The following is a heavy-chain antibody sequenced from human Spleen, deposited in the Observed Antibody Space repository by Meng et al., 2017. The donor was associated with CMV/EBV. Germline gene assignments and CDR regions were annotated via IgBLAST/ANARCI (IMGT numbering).Heavy chain of an antibody. CDR1: GFSFIDSY. J-gene: IGHJ4*02. Sequence: LSYAASGFSFIDSYMTLIRQAPGTCPELISYIHYSGASVNYGYSVKGRFTISRDNANNSLYLQMNSLRAEDTAVYYCATYDIMTGRPKWGQGTLVTVSS. V-gene: IGHV3-11*01. D-gene: IGHD3-16*01. CDR3: ATYDIMTGRPK. CDR2: IHYSGASV.